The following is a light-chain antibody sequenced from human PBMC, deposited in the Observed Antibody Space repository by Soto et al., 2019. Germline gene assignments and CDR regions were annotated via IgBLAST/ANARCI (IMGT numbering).Light chain of an antibody. CDR2: AAS. Sequence: AVLLTQSPSSFSASTGDRATITCRASQDIHNYLAWYQQVPGKAPKLLLYAASILPTGVPSRFSGSGSGTDFTLTIDGLQSEDFATYFCQHYSNYPWTFGQGTTVE. J-gene: IGKJ1*01. V-gene: IGKV1-8*01. CDR1: QDIHNY. CDR3: QHYSNYPWT.